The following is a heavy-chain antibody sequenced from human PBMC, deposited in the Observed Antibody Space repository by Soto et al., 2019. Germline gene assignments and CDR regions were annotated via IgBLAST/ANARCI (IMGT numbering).Heavy chain of an antibody. J-gene: IGHJ6*03. CDR1: GFTFSSYA. Sequence: GGSLRLSCAASGFTFSSYAMGWARQAPGKGLERVSAISGSGGSTYYADSVKGRFTISRDNSKNTLYLQMNSLRAEDTAVYYCARGRYGNNYCYYMGIRGKGLTGTISS. CDR3: ARGRYGNNYCYYMGI. D-gene: IGHD4-4*01. CDR2: ISGSGGST. V-gene: IGHV3-23*01.